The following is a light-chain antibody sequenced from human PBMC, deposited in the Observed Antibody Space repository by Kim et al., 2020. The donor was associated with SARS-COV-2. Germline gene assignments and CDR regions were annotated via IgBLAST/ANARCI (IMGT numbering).Light chain of an antibody. CDR2: YDS. CDR3: QVWDSSSDPYV. J-gene: IGLJ1*01. V-gene: IGLV3-21*04. CDR1: NIGSKS. Sequence: APGKAARITCGGNNIGSKSVPWYQKKPGQATVLVIYYDSDRPSGIPERFSGSNSGNTATLTISRVEAGDEADYYCQVWDSSSDPYVFGTGTKVTVL.